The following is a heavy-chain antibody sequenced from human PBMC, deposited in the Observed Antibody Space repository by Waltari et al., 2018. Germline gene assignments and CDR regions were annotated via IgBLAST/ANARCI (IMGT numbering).Heavy chain of an antibody. CDR1: DYTFTSYG. Sequence: QVQLVQSGAEVKKPGASVKVSCKAPDYTFTSYGISWLRPAPGHWFEWMGWISAYNGNTNYAQKLQGKVTMTTDTSTSTAYMELRSLRSDDTAVYYCARTWDPSTVGATANDAFDIWGQGTMVTVSS. CDR2: ISAYNGNT. J-gene: IGHJ3*02. V-gene: IGHV1-18*01. D-gene: IGHD1-26*01. CDR3: ARTWDPSTVGATANDAFDI.